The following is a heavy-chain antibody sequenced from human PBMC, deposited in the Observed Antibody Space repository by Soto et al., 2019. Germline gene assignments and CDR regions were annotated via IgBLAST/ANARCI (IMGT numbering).Heavy chain of an antibody. V-gene: IGHV4-4*02. CDR2: IYHSGST. CDR1: SGSISSSNW. Sequence: QVQLQESGPGLVKPSGTLSLTCAVSSGSISSSNWWSWVRQPPGKGLEWIGEIYHSGSTNYNPSLKSRVTISVDKSKNQFSLKLSSVTAADTAVYYCARPITMVRGVIITAGARVDWGQGTLVTVSS. D-gene: IGHD3-10*01. CDR3: ARPITMVRGVIITAGARVD. J-gene: IGHJ4*02.